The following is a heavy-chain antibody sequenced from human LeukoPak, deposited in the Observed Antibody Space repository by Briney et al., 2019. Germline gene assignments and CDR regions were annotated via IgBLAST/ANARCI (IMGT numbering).Heavy chain of an antibody. J-gene: IGHJ3*01. D-gene: IGHD3-22*01. CDR1: GGSISSYY. Sequence: SETLSLTCTVSGGSISSYYWSWIRQPPGKGLEWIGYIYYSGSTKYNPYLKSRVTISIDTSKNQFSLKLSSVTAADTALYYCARGTGAYYYLWGQGTMVTVSS. CDR3: ARGTGAYYYL. V-gene: IGHV4-59*01. CDR2: IYYSGST.